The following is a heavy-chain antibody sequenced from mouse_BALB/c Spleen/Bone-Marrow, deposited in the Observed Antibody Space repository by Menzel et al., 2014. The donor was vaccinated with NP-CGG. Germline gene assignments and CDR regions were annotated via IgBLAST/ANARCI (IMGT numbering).Heavy chain of an antibody. CDR2: IIPYNGDT. Sequence: VQLQHSGPELVKPGSSMKISCKASGYSFTGYTMNWVKPSHGKNLEWIGLIIPYNGDTSYNQKFKGKATLTVDKSSSTAYMELLSLTSEDSAVYYCAGGGDFDYWGQGTTLTVSS. V-gene: IGHV1-26*01. CDR1: GYSFTGYT. J-gene: IGHJ2*01. CDR3: AGGGDFDY.